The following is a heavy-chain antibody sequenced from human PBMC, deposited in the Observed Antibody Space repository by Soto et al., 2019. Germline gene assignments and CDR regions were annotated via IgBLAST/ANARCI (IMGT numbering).Heavy chain of an antibody. V-gene: IGHV4-34*01. CDR1: GGSFSGYY. CDR2: INHSGST. Sequence: SETLSLTCAVYGGSFSGYYWSWIRQPPGKGLEWIGEINHSGSTNYNPSLKSRVTISVDTSKNQFSLKLSPVTAADTAVYYCARGVGGYYSTFDCWGQGTIVTVYS. J-gene: IGHJ4*02. D-gene: IGHD3-22*01. CDR3: ARGVGGYYSTFDC.